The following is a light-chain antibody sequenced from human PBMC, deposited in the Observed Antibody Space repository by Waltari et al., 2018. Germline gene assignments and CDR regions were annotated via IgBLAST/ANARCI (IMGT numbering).Light chain of an antibody. Sequence: DIQMTQSPSTLSASVGDRVTIPCRASQSISSWLAWYQQKPGKVPKLLIYKASSLESGVPSRFSGSGSGTEFTLTISSLQPDDFATYYCQQYNSYSTFGKGTKVEIK. J-gene: IGKJ1*01. CDR2: KAS. CDR1: QSISSW. CDR3: QQYNSYST. V-gene: IGKV1-5*03.